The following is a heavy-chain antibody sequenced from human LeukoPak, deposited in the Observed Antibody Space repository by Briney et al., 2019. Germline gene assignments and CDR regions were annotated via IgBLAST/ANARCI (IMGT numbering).Heavy chain of an antibody. J-gene: IGHJ4*02. Sequence: GGSLRVSSAASGFTFSNARMSWVRPALGEGVEWVARIKSKTFGWTTDYAAPVKGRFTISRDDSKNTLYLHMNTLKTEDTAIYYCTTLVAFDYWGQGTLVTVSS. CDR1: GFTFSNAR. CDR2: IKSKTFGWTT. CDR3: TTLVAFDY. D-gene: IGHD2-8*02. V-gene: IGHV3-15*01.